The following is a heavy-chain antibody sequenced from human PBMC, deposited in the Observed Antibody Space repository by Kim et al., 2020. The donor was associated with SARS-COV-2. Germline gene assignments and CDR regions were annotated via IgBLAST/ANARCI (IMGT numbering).Heavy chain of an antibody. CDR2: ISSNGGST. D-gene: IGHD1-1*01. J-gene: IGHJ4*02. Sequence: GGSLRLSCAASGFTFSSYAMHWVRQAPGKGLEYVSAISSNGGSTYYTNSVKGRFTISRDNSKNTLYLQMGSLRAEDMAVYYCARATSRGYYWGQGTLVTV. V-gene: IGHV3-64*01. CDR3: ARATSRGYY. CDR1: GFTFSSYA.